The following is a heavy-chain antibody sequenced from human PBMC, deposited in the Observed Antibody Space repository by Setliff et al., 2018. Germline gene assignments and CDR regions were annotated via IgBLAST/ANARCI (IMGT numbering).Heavy chain of an antibody. CDR2: VHYNGET. Sequence: LSLTCTVSGASISSHYWSWIRQAPGKGLQWIAYVHYNGETNHNPSLKSRVLISVDTSKNQLSLRVTSVTAADTAVYYCARVTNWGLDLRFDPWGQGILVTVSS. CDR3: ARVTNWGLDLRFDP. CDR1: GASISSHY. J-gene: IGHJ5*02. V-gene: IGHV4-59*11. D-gene: IGHD7-27*01.